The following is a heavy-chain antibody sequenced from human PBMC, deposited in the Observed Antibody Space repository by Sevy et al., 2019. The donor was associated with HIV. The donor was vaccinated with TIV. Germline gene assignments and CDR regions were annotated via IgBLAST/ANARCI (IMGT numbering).Heavy chain of an antibody. CDR3: ARGNCTNGVCYSVFDY. Sequence: ASVKVSCKASGGTFSRYAVNWVRQAPGQGLEWMGGITAILGTTTFSRKFRTRLILTADISTNTAYMELSTLRSEDTAVYYCARGNCTNGVCYSVFDYWGQGTLVTVSS. CDR2: ITAILGTT. D-gene: IGHD2-8*01. J-gene: IGHJ4*02. CDR1: GGTFSRYA. V-gene: IGHV1-69*10.